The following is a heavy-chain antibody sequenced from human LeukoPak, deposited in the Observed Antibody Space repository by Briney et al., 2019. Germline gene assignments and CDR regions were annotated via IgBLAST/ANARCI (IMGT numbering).Heavy chain of an antibody. J-gene: IGHJ5*02. CDR1: GGSFSGYY. Sequence: KPSETLSLTCAVYGGSFSGYYWSWIRQPPGKGLEWIGEINHSGSTNYNPSLKSRVTISVDTSKNQFSLKLSSVTAADTAVYYCARGLRVGSSGWYVWFDPWGQGTLVTVSS. CDR2: INHSGST. CDR3: ARGLRVGSSGWYVWFDP. V-gene: IGHV4-34*01. D-gene: IGHD6-13*01.